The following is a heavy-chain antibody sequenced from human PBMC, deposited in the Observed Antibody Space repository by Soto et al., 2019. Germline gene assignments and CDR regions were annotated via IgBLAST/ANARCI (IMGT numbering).Heavy chain of an antibody. CDR3: ARCGGDYVAFDI. V-gene: IGHV4-31*03. J-gene: IGHJ3*02. CDR1: GGSISGGGYY. D-gene: IGHD2-21*02. Sequence: SETLSLTCTVSGGSISGGGYYWSWIRQHPGKGLEWIGYIYYSGSTYYNPSLKSRVTISVDTSKNQFSLKLSSVTAADTAVYYCARCGGDYVAFDIWGQGTMVTVSS. CDR2: IYYSGST.